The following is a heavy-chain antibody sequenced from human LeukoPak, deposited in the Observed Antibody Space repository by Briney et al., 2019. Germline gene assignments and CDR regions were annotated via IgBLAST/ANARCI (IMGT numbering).Heavy chain of an antibody. D-gene: IGHD3-9*01. Sequence: QSGGSLRLSCVGSGFTFSTYWMTWVRQAPGKGLEWVANIKPDGSDKYFVDSVKGRFTISRDNAKNSLYLQMNSLRAEDTAVYYCARDPRYFDHGYYYYYMDVWGKGTTVTISS. CDR2: IKPDGSDK. CDR3: ARDPRYFDHGYYYYYMDV. CDR1: GFTFSTYW. V-gene: IGHV3-7*03. J-gene: IGHJ6*03.